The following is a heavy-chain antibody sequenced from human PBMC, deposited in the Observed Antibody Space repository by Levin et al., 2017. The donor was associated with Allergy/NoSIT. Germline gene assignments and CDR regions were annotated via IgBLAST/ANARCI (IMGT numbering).Heavy chain of an antibody. CDR1: GFSFSTYN. Sequence: GESLKISCAASGFSFSTYNMNWVRQAPGKGLEWVSYITIRSSTIQYADSVKGRFTISRDNAKSSLYLQMNSLRAEDTAVYYCVRDDRFAFDIWGQGTMVTVSS. J-gene: IGHJ3*02. CDR3: VRDDRFAFDI. D-gene: IGHD3-16*01. V-gene: IGHV3-48*04. CDR2: ITIRSSTI.